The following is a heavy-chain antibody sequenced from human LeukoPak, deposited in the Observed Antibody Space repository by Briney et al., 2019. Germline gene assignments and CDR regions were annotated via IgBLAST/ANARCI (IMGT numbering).Heavy chain of an antibody. CDR1: GYTFTGYY. J-gene: IGHJ4*02. CDR2: INPNSGGT. V-gene: IGHV1-2*02. Sequence: ASVKVSCKASGYTFTGYYMHWVRQAPGQGLEWMGWINPNSGGTNYAQKFRGRVTMTRDTSISTAYMELSRLRSDDTAVYYCARAVGSIVVVPAAQFDYWGQGTLVTVSS. D-gene: IGHD2-2*01. CDR3: ARAVGSIVVVPAAQFDY.